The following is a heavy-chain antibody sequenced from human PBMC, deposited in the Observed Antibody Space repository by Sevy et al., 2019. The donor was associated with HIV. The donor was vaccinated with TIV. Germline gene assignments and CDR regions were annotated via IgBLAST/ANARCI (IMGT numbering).Heavy chain of an antibody. V-gene: IGHV3-15*01. Sequence: GGSLRLSCAASGFTFSNACMSWVRQAPGKGLEWVGRIKSKTDGGTTDYAAPVKGRFTISRDDSKNTLYLQMNSLKTEDTAVYYCTTSRRIAARLSFDYWGQGTLVTVSS. CDR2: IKSKTDGGTT. D-gene: IGHD6-6*01. CDR1: GFTFSNAC. CDR3: TTSRRIAARLSFDY. J-gene: IGHJ4*02.